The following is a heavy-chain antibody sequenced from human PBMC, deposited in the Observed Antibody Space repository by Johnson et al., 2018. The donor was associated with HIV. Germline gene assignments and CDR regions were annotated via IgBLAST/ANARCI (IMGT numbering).Heavy chain of an antibody. CDR3: AKTAGWGYSSSSGAFDI. CDR2: IRSKANSYAT. D-gene: IGHD6-6*01. V-gene: IGHV3-73*01. CDR1: GFTFSGSA. J-gene: IGHJ3*02. Sequence: EVQLVESGGGLVQPGGSLRLSCAASGFTFSGSAMHWVRQASGKGLEWVGRIRSKANSYATAYAASVKGRFTISRDDSKNTAYLQMNSLKTEDTAVYYCAKTAGWGYSSSSGAFDIWGQGTMVTVSS.